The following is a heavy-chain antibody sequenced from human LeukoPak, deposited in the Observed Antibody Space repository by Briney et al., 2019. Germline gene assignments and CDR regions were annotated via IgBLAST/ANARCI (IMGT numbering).Heavy chain of an antibody. Sequence: HSGGSLRLSCAASGFTFISYGMHWVRQAPGKGLEWVAVIWYDGSNKYYADSVKGRFTISRDNSKNTLYLQMNSLRAEDTAVYYCARGSVAYCGGDCYSGAEYFQHWGQGTLVTVSS. J-gene: IGHJ1*01. CDR1: GFTFISYG. CDR2: IWYDGSNK. V-gene: IGHV3-33*01. D-gene: IGHD2-21*02. CDR3: ARGSVAYCGGDCYSGAEYFQH.